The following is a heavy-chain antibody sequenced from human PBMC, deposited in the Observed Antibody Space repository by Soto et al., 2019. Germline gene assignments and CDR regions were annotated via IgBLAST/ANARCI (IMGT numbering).Heavy chain of an antibody. D-gene: IGHD6-19*01. CDR3: ARLAGNSYFQH. CDR2: IYYSGST. V-gene: IGHV4-59*01. J-gene: IGHJ1*01. CDR1: GGSISSDY. Sequence: SETLSLTCTVSGGSISSDYWSWIRQPPGKGLEWIGYIYYSGSTNYNPSLKSRVTISVDTSKNQFSLKLSSVTAADTAVYYCARLAGNSYFQHWGQGTLVTVSS.